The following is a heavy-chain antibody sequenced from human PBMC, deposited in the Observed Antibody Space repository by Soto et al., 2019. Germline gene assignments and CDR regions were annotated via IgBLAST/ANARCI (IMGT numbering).Heavy chain of an antibody. D-gene: IGHD6-6*01. CDR3: TTGGYSSSSTPLYYYYYGMDV. Sequence: PGGSLRLSCAASGFTFSNAWMSWVRQAPGKGLEWVGRIKSKTDGGTTDYAAPVKGRFTISRDDSKNTLYLQMNSLKTEDTAVYYCTTGGYSSSSTPLYYYYYGMDVWGQGTTVTVSS. CDR2: IKSKTDGGTT. V-gene: IGHV3-15*01. CDR1: GFTFSNAW. J-gene: IGHJ6*02.